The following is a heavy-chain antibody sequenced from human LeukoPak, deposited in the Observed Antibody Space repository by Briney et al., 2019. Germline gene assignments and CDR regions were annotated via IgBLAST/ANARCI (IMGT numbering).Heavy chain of an antibody. D-gene: IGHD3-10*01. CDR1: GFTFSDYY. V-gene: IGHV3-11*04. J-gene: IGHJ4*02. CDR2: ISSSGSTI. Sequence: GGSLRLSCAASGFTFSDYYMSWIRQAPGKGLEWVSYISSSGSTIYYADSVKGRFTISRDNAKNSLYLQMNSLRAEDTAVYYCARGPMVRGVIIRRSKSGYFDYWGQGTLVTVSS. CDR3: ARGPMVRGVIIRRSKSGYFDY.